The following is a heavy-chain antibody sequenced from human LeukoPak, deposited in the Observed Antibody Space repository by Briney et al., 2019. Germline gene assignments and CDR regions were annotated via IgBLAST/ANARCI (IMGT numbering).Heavy chain of an antibody. J-gene: IGHJ6*03. CDR1: GFTFSSYV. V-gene: IGHV3-33*01. CDR2: IRYDGSNK. D-gene: IGHD3-3*01. CDR3: ARDPSTYYDFWSGYYKSFYYYYMDV. Sequence: GGSLRLSCAASGFTFSSYVMHWVRQAPGKGLEWVAVIRYDGSNKYYADSVKGRFTISRDNSKNTLYLQMNSLRAEDTAVYYCARDPSTYYDFWSGYYKSFYYYYMDVWAKGPRSPSP.